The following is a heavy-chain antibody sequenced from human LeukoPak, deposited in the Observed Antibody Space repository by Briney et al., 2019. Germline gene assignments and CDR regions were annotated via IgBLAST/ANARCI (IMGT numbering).Heavy chain of an antibody. J-gene: IGHJ4*02. V-gene: IGHV4-4*07. D-gene: IGHD3-22*01. CDR3: ARDQVTNYYDSSGFDY. CDR1: GGSISSYY. Sequence: SETLSLTCTVSGGSISSYYWSWIRQPAGKGLEWIGRIYTSGSTNYNPSLKSRVTISVDTSKNQFSLKLSSVTAADTAVYYCARDQVTNYYDSSGFDYWGQGTLVTVSS. CDR2: IYTSGST.